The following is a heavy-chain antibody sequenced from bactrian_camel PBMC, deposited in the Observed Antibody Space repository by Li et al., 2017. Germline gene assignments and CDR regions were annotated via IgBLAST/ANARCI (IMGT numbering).Heavy chain of an antibody. Sequence: QLVESGGGSVQSGGSLRLSCAASGYSVSQGYMAWFRQAPGKEREGVAAIDRAGNPTYTYSVKDRFTISKDNDKNILYLQMNSLKEEDTAMYYFAADAPWVRECVVRRTPELGIRGQGTQVTVS. D-gene: IGHD2*01. V-gene: IGHV3S53*01. J-gene: IGHJ4*01. CDR2: IDRAGNP. CDR1: GYSVSQGY.